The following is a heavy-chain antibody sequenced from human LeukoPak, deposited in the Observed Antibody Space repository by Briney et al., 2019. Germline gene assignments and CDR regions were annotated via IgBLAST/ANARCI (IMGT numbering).Heavy chain of an antibody. CDR2: KYYSERA. CDR1: DGSISGTTHY. J-gene: IGHJ4*02. Sequence: SQTLSLTCTVSDGSISGTTHYWSWIRQLPGKGLEWIGFKYYSERAYYNPSLESRFSMSIDKSNNHLSLEVTSVTAADTAMYYCTRESGAFSPFGFWGQGTLVTVSS. CDR3: TRESGAFSPFGF. D-gene: IGHD1-26*01. V-gene: IGHV4-31*03.